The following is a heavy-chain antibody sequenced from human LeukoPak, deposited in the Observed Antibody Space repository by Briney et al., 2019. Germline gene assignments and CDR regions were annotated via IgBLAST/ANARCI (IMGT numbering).Heavy chain of an antibody. V-gene: IGHV4-34*01. Sequence: SETLSLTCAVHGGSLSGFYWSWIRQPPGKGLEWIGEINHSGTTNYNPSLKSRVTISVDTSKNQFSPKLSSVTAADTAVYYCARAHPDWFDPWGRGTLVTVSS. CDR2: INHSGTT. CDR3: ARAHPDWFDP. CDR1: GGSLSGFY. J-gene: IGHJ5*02.